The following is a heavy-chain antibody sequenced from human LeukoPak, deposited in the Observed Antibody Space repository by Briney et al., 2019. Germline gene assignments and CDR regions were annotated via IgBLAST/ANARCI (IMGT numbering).Heavy chain of an antibody. CDR2: ISSSSSTI. J-gene: IGHJ4*02. CDR1: GFTFSGYS. D-gene: IGHD3-22*01. Sequence: GGSLSLSCATSGFTFSGYSMNWVRQAPGKGLEWLSYISSSSSTIYYADSVKGRFTISRDNAKNSLYLQLNSLRAEDTAVYYCAREYFDNSGYYYWGRGILVTVSS. V-gene: IGHV3-48*01. CDR3: AREYFDNSGYYY.